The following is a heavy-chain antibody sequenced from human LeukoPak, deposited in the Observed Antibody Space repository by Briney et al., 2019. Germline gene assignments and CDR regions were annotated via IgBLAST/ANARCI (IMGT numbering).Heavy chain of an antibody. CDR2: ISGSGGST. D-gene: IGHD1-1*01. CDR1: GFSVTNNY. V-gene: IGHV3-23*01. CDR3: AKGNWRYFDY. Sequence: GGSLRLSCAVSGFSVTNNYMSWVRQAPGKGLEWVSAISGSGGSTYYADSVKGRFTISRDNSKNTLYLQMNSLGADDTAVYYCAKGNWRYFDYWGQGTLVTVSS. J-gene: IGHJ4*02.